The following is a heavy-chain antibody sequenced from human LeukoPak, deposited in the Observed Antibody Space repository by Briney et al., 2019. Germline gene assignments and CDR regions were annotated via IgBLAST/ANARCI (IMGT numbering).Heavy chain of an antibody. Sequence: SETLSLTCVVYGGSFSGYYWSWIRQPPGKGLEWIGEINHSGSTNYNPSLKSRVTISVDTSKNQFSLKLSSVTAADTAVYYCARKRTVSDYWGQGTLVTVSS. D-gene: IGHD4-11*01. V-gene: IGHV4-34*01. CDR1: GGSFSGYY. CDR2: INHSGST. CDR3: ARKRTVSDY. J-gene: IGHJ4*02.